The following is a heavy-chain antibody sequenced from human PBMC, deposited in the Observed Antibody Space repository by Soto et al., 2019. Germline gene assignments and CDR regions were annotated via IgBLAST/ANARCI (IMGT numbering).Heavy chain of an antibody. D-gene: IGHD3-3*01. CDR3: ARGRFYDFWSGYYTVVSYFDY. V-gene: IGHV4-59*12. J-gene: IGHJ4*02. CDR2: IYYSGST. CDR1: GGSISSYY. Sequence: SETLSLTCTVSGGSISSYYWSWIRQPPGKGLEWIGYIYYSGSTNYSPSLKSRVTISVDTSKNQFSLKLSSVTAADTAVYYCARGRFYDFWSGYYTVVSYFDYWGRGTLVTVSS.